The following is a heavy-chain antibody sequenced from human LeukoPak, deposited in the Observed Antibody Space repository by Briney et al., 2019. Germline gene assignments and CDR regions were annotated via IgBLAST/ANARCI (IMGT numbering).Heavy chain of an antibody. CDR2: ISGSGDRT. CDR3: AKERSSGWPFDY. CDR1: GFTFSSYA. V-gene: IGHV3-23*01. J-gene: IGHJ4*02. D-gene: IGHD6-19*01. Sequence: GGSLRLSCAASGFTFSSYAMSWGRQAPGKGLEWVSGISGSGDRTHDADSVKGRFTISRDNSKNTVYLQMSSLRADDTAVYYCAKERSSGWPFDYWGQGTLVTVSS.